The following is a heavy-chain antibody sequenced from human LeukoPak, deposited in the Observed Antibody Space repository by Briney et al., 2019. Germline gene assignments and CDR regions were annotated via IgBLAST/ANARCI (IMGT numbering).Heavy chain of an antibody. J-gene: IGHJ6*02. CDR2: ISISISYI. CDR1: GFTFSSYS. Sequence: PGGSLRLSCAASGFTFSSYSMNWGRQAPGKGLEWVSSISISISYIYYADSVKGRFTISRDNAKNSLYLQMNSLRAEDTAVYYCARETEPHIVVVPAADYYYYGMDVWGQGTTVTVS. CDR3: ARETEPHIVVVPAADYYYYGMDV. D-gene: IGHD2-2*01. V-gene: IGHV3-21*01.